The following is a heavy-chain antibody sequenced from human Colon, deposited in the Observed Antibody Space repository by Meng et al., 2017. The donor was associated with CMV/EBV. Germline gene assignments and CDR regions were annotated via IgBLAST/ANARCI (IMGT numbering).Heavy chain of an antibody. D-gene: IGHD1-26*01. CDR3: ARGGGTGWFDP. V-gene: IGHV1-8*01. CDR1: GYTFTNYD. J-gene: IGHJ5*02. Sequence: SCKASGYTFTNYDINGVRQAAGQGLEWMGWMNANSGNTGYAQKFQDRVTMTRNNSLNTAYMELSSLKSEDTAVYYCARGGGTGWFDPWGQGTLVTVSS. CDR2: MNANSGNT.